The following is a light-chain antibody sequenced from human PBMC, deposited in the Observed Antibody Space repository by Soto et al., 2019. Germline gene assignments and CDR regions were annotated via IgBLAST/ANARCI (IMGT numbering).Light chain of an antibody. CDR2: EVS. Sequence: QSVLAQPASVSGSPGQSITISCTGTSSDVGGYNYVSWYQQHPGKAPKTMIYEVSNRPPGVSNRFSGSKSGNTASLTISGLQSADEADYYCSSYTSSVYVVGTWTKVTVL. V-gene: IGLV2-14*01. CDR3: SSYTSSVYV. CDR1: SSDVGGYNY. J-gene: IGLJ1*01.